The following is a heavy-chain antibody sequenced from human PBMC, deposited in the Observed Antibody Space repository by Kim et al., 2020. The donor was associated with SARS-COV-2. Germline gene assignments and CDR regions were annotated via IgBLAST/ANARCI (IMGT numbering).Heavy chain of an antibody. CDR3: AKGGTTLNWFDP. J-gene: IGHJ5*02. Sequence: ASVKVSCKASGYSFTNYAMHWVRQAPGQRLEWMGWINAGNGNTKYSQKFQGRVTITRDTSASTAYLELRSLISEDTAVYYCAKGGTTLNWFDPWGQGTLVTVSS. D-gene: IGHD3-16*01. CDR1: GYSFTNYA. V-gene: IGHV1-3*01. CDR2: INAGNGNT.